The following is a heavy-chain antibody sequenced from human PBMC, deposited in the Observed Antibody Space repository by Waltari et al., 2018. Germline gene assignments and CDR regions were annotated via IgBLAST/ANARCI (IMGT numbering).Heavy chain of an antibody. D-gene: IGHD6-6*01. CDR1: GLTFSSYW. CDR3: ARESSSTFDS. Sequence: EVQLVESGGGLVHPVGSLRVSCAASGLTFSSYWMHLVRQAPGKGLVWVSHINSAGTTTTYADSVKGRFTISRDNAKNTLYLQMNSLRAEDTAVYYCARESSSTFDSWGQGTLVTVSS. CDR2: INSAGTTT. V-gene: IGHV3-74*01. J-gene: IGHJ4*02.